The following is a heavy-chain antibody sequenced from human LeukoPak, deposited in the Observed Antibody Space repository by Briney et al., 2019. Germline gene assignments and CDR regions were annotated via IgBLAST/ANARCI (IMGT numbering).Heavy chain of an antibody. D-gene: IGHD6-13*01. CDR1: GFTFSSYE. CDR3: ARSLLAAAGEFDY. Sequence: PGGSLRLSCAASGFTFSSYEMNWVRQAPGKGLEWVSYISSSGSTIYYADSVKGRFTISRDNAKNSLYLQMNSLRAEDTAVYYCARSLLAAAGEFDYWGQGTLVTVSS. V-gene: IGHV3-48*03. J-gene: IGHJ4*02. CDR2: ISSSGSTI.